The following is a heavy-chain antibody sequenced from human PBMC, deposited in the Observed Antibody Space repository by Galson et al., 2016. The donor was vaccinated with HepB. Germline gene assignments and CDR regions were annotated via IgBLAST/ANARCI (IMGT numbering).Heavy chain of an antibody. J-gene: IGHJ6*02. V-gene: IGHV3-74*01. CDR3: ARGRYYAMDV. Sequence: SLRLSCAASGFTFNTYWMHWVRQAPGKGLVWVSRINSDGSGTTYADSVKGRFTISRDNAQNTLYLQTNSLRAEDTAVDYCARGRYYAMDVWGQETTVTVSS. CDR2: INSDGSGT. CDR1: GFTFNTYW.